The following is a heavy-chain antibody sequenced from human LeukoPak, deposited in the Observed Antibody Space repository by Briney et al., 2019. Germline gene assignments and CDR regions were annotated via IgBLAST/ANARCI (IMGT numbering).Heavy chain of an antibody. J-gene: IGHJ4*02. CDR3: ARTTWGYYDSSGYYVY. Sequence: SETLSLTCAVYGGSFSGYYWSWIRQPPGKGLEWTGEINHSGSTNYNPSLKSRVTISVDTSKNQFSLKLSSVTAADTAVYYCARTTWGYYDSSGYYVYWGQGTLVTVSS. D-gene: IGHD3-22*01. V-gene: IGHV4-34*01. CDR2: INHSGST. CDR1: GGSFSGYY.